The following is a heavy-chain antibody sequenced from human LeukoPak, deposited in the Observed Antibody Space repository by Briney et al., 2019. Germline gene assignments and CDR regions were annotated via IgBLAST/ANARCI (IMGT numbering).Heavy chain of an antibody. V-gene: IGHV4-31*03. CDR3: ARDGDILTGYHE. D-gene: IGHD3-9*01. CDR1: GASISSGGYY. J-gene: IGHJ4*02. Sequence: SQTLSLTCTVSGASISSGGYYWSWIRQHPGRGLEWFGYIYYSGSTYYNPSLKSRVTISVDTSKNQFSLKLSSVTAADTAVYYCARDGDILTGYHEWGQGTLVTVSS. CDR2: IYYSGST.